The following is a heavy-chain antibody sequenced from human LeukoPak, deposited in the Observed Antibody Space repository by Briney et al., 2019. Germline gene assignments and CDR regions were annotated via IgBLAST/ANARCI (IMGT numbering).Heavy chain of an antibody. Sequence: PGGSLRLSCAASGFTLRNYGMHWVRQPPGKGLEWVAIIFYDGSNKYYADSVRGRFTISRDNSKSTLYLQMNSLRVEDTAVYYCASGRGSGGSHTSYFDYWGQGTPVTVSS. CDR2: IFYDGSNK. CDR3: ASGRGSGGSHTSYFDY. V-gene: IGHV3-33*01. D-gene: IGHD2-15*01. CDR1: GFTLRNYG. J-gene: IGHJ4*02.